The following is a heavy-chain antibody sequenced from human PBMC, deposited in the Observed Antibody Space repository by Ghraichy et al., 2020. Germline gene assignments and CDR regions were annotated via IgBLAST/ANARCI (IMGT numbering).Heavy chain of an antibody. CDR3: AREYNGDYHYYYYMDV. D-gene: IGHD4-17*01. J-gene: IGHJ6*03. CDR2: IYYSGST. Sequence: SETLSLTCTVSGGSISSGGYYWSWIRQHPGKGLEWIGYIYYSGSTYYNPSLKSRVTISVDTSKNQFSLKLSSVTAADTAVYYCAREYNGDYHYYYYMDVWGKGTTVTVSS. CDR1: GGSISSGGYY. V-gene: IGHV4-31*03.